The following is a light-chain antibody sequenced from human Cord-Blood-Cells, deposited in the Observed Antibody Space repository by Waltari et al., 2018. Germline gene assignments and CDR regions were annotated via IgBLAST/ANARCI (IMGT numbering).Light chain of an antibody. CDR3: AAWDDSLNGEV. CDR1: SPNLGSNT. CDR2: SNN. Sequence: QSVLTQPPSASGTPGQRVTISCSGSSPNLGSNTDTWYQPLPGTAPKLLIYSNNQRPSGVPDRFSGSKSGTSASLAISGLQSEDEADYYCAAWDDSLNGEVFGTGTKVTVL. J-gene: IGLJ1*01. V-gene: IGLV1-44*01.